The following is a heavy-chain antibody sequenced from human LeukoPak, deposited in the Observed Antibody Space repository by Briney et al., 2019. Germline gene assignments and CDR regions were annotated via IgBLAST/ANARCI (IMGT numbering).Heavy chain of an antibody. CDR1: GFTVSSNY. D-gene: IGHD3-16*01. CDR3: ARDRYDRPFDY. V-gene: IGHV3-53*01. J-gene: IGHJ4*02. Sequence: GSLRLSCAASGFTVSSNYMSWVRQAPGKGLEWVSVIYSGGSTYYAASVKGRFTISRDNSKNTLYLQMNSLRAEDTAVYYCARDRYDRPFDYWGQGTLVTVSS. CDR2: IYSGGST.